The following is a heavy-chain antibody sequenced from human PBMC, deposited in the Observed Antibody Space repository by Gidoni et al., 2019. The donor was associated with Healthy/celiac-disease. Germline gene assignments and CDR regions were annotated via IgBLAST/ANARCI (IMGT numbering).Heavy chain of an antibody. J-gene: IGHJ6*02. D-gene: IGHD3-10*01. CDR1: GGSFSGYY. CDR2: INHSGST. V-gene: IGHV4-34*01. Sequence: QVQLQQWGAGLLKPSETLSLTCAVYGGSFSGYYWSWIRQPPGKGLEWIGEINHSGSTNYNPSLKSRVTISVDTSKNQFSLKLSSVTAADTAVYYCASRITMVRGVKRDYYYGMDVWGQGTTVTVSS. CDR3: ASRITMVRGVKRDYYYGMDV.